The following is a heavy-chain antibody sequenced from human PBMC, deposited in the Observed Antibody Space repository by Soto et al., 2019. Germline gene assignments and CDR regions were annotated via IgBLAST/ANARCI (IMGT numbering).Heavy chain of an antibody. CDR1: GLTFSNYW. D-gene: IGHD2-2*01. CDR2: INQDGSES. Sequence: EVQLVESGGGLVQPGGSLRLSCVVSGLTFSNYWMSWVRQAPGKGLEWVANINQDGSESYYVDSVKGRFTISRDNAKNSLYLQMTSLRAEDTAVYYCARHARECSSPGCENWGQGTMVTVSS. CDR3: ARHARECSSPGCEN. V-gene: IGHV3-7*01. J-gene: IGHJ4*02.